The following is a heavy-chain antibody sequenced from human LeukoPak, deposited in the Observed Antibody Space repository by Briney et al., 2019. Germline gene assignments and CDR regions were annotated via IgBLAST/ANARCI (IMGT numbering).Heavy chain of an antibody. CDR3: AREDPQTAVPEGLDV. CDR2: IYYRGTT. CDR1: GGSIGSYY. V-gene: IGHV4-59*01. D-gene: IGHD4-17*01. Sequence: SETLSLTCAVSGGSIGSYYWSWLRQPPGRGLEWIGYIYYRGTTNYNPSLKSRVTISVDTSKNQFSLKLTSVTAADTAIYYCAREDPQTAVPEGLDVWGQGTTVTVSS. J-gene: IGHJ6*02.